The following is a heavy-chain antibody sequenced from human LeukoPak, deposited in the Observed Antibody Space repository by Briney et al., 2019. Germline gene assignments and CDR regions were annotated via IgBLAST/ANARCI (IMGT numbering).Heavy chain of an antibody. V-gene: IGHV1-69*06. CDR2: IIPIFGTA. Sequence: ASVKVSCKASGGTFSSYAISWERQAPGQGLEWMGGIIPIFGTANYAQKFQGRVTITADKSTSTAYMELSSLRSEDTAVYYCARILWFGEAHFDYWGQGTLVTASS. CDR3: ARILWFGEAHFDY. J-gene: IGHJ4*02. CDR1: GGTFSSYA. D-gene: IGHD3-10*01.